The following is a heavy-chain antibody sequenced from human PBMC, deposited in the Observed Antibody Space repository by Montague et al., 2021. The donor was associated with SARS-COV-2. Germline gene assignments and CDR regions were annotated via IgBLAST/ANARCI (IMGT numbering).Heavy chain of an antibody. D-gene: IGHD3-10*01. CDR2: MHFTGKT. CDR1: GDSITNHY. J-gene: IGHJ4*02. Sequence: SETLSLTCSASGDSITNHYWSWTRQPAGKGLEWIGRMHFTGKTNFSPFFSSRLTMSADTSKNQFSLKLTSVTAADTAIYFCARDRFDFGAGRQGTIDFWGQGTLVTVSS. CDR3: ARDRFDFGAGRQGTIDF. V-gene: IGHV4-4*07.